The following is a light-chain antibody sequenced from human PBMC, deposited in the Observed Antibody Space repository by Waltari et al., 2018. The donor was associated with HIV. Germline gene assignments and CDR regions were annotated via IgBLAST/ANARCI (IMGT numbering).Light chain of an antibody. CDR2: DGS. J-gene: IGLJ2*01. Sequence: SYVLTQAPSVSVAPGQTARATCGGNNIGDKNVNWYQQKPGQAPVSVVYDGSDRPSGIPERFSGSNSGNTATLTINRVEAGDEADYYCQVWDSSSDHAIFGGGTKLTVL. CDR3: QVWDSSSDHAI. CDR1: NIGDKN. V-gene: IGLV3-21*02.